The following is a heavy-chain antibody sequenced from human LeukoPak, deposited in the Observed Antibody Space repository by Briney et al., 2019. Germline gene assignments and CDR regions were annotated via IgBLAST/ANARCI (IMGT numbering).Heavy chain of an antibody. CDR2: INPNSGGT. CDR1: GYTFTGYY. V-gene: IGHV1-2*02. CDR3: AKETGEVRYFDWTTFGYYYYGMDV. D-gene: IGHD3-9*01. Sequence: ASVKVSCKASGYTFTGYYMHWVRQAPGQGLEWMGWINPNSGGTNYAQKFQGRVTMTRDTSISTAYKELSRLRSDDTAVYYCAKETGEVRYFDWTTFGYYYYGMDVWGQGTTVTVSS. J-gene: IGHJ6*02.